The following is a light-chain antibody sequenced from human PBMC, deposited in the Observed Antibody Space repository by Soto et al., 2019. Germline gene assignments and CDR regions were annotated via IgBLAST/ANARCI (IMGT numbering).Light chain of an antibody. J-gene: IGKJ3*01. CDR2: AAS. CDR1: QNINSY. CDR3: QQCYNNPT. V-gene: IGKV1-39*01. Sequence: DIQMTQSPSSLSASVGDRVTITCRASQNINSYLNWYQQKPGKAPKLLIYAASTLQSGVPSRFIGSGSGTDFTLTISSLQPEDFATYFWQQCYNNPTFGPGTKVNIK.